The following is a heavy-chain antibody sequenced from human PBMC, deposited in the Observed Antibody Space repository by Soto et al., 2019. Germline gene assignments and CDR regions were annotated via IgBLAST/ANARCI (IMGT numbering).Heavy chain of an antibody. CDR2: INHSGST. D-gene: IGHD2-2*01. J-gene: IGHJ5*02. Sequence: SETLSLTCAVYGGSFSGYYWSWIRQPPGKGLEWIGEINHSGSTNYNPFLKSRVTISVDTSKNQFSLKLSSVTAADTAVYYCARSVVVVPAATEGHNWFDPWGQGTLVTVSS. CDR3: ARSVVVVPAATEGHNWFDP. CDR1: GGSFSGYY. V-gene: IGHV4-34*01.